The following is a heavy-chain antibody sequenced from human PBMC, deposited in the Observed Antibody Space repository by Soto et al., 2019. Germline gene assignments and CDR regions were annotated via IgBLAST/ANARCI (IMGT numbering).Heavy chain of an antibody. CDR3: ARGLVVVAAPSYYYYGMDV. J-gene: IGHJ6*02. V-gene: IGHV1-69*01. Sequence: QVQLVQSGAEVKKPGSSVKVSCKASGGTFSSYAISWVRQAPRQGLEWMGGIIPIFGTANYAQKFQGRVTITADESTSTAYMELSSLRSEDTAVYYCARGLVVVAAPSYYYYGMDVWGQGTTVTVSS. CDR1: GGTFSSYA. CDR2: IIPIFGTA. D-gene: IGHD2-15*01.